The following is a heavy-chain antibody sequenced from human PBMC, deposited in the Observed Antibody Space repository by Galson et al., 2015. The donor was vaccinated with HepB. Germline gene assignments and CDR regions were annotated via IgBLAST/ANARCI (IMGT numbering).Heavy chain of an antibody. CDR2: IYPGDSDT. J-gene: IGHJ1*01. CDR3: ARGGGHPGGPREKYFQH. Sequence: QSGAEVKKPGESLKISCTGSGYSFTSYWIGWVRQMPGKGLEWMGIIYPGDSDTRYSPSFQGQVTISADKSINTAYLQWSSLKASDTALYYCARGGGHPGGPREKYFQHWGQGTLVTVSS. V-gene: IGHV5-51*01. CDR1: GYSFTSYW. D-gene: IGHD3-16*01.